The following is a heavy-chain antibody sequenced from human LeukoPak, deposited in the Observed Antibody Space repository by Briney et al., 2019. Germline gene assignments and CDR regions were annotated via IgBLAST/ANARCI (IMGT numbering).Heavy chain of an antibody. D-gene: IGHD2-2*01. Sequence: GGSLRLSCAASGFTFSTYWMHWVRQAPGKVLVWVSRINSDGSSTSYADSVKGRFTISRDNAKNTLYLQMNSLRAEDTAVYYCARGASVVVPAAIRLDWGQGTLVTVSS. CDR3: ARGASVVVPAAIRLD. V-gene: IGHV3-74*01. CDR1: GFTFSTYW. CDR2: INSDGSST. J-gene: IGHJ4*02.